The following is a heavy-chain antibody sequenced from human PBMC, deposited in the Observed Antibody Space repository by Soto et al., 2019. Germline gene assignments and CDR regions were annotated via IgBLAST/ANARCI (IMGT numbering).Heavy chain of an antibody. D-gene: IGHD2-15*01. Sequence: QVQLQESGPGLVKPSQTLSLTCTVSGGSISSGGYYWSWIRQHPGKGLEWIGYIYYSGSTYYNPSRTSRVTMSVATSKTQFSRKLSSVTAAATAVYYCAREGCSGGSCYLDYWGQGTLVTVSS. CDR2: IYYSGST. V-gene: IGHV4-31*03. CDR3: AREGCSGGSCYLDY. J-gene: IGHJ4*02. CDR1: GGSISSGGYY.